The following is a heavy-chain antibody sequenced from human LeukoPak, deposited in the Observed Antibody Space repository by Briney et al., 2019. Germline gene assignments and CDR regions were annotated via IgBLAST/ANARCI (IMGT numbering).Heavy chain of an antibody. CDR2: IYHSGST. CDR3: ARTVLQHYFDY. J-gene: IGHJ4*02. CDR1: GYSISSGYF. V-gene: IGHV4-38-2*02. D-gene: IGHD3-10*01. Sequence: PSETLSLTCTVSGYSISSGYFWGWIRQPPGKGLEWIGSIYHSGSTSYNPSLKSRLTISVDTSKNQFSLKLNFVTAADTAVYYCARTVLQHYFDYWGQGTLVTVSS.